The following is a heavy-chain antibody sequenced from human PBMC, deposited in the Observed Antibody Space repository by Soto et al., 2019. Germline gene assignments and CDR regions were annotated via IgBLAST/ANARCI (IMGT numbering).Heavy chain of an antibody. D-gene: IGHD5-18*01. V-gene: IGHV3-7*01. J-gene: IGHJ4*02. CDR3: LRDRGYNAFDY. Sequence: EVQLLESGGGLVQPGGSLRLSCAASGFTFSTSWMNWVRQAPGQGLEWVAGIKEDGSEKYYVDSVKGRFTISKDNAENSLELHMNRLRVEDTAVYDCLRDRGYNAFDYWGLGTLVTVSS. CDR1: GFTFSTSW. CDR2: IKEDGSEK.